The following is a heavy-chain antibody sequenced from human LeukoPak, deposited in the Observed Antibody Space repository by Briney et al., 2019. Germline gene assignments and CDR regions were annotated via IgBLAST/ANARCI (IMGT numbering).Heavy chain of an antibody. CDR2: INADNGNT. CDR1: GYTFTSYA. J-gene: IGHJ6*04. D-gene: IGHD2-2*03. V-gene: IGHV1-3*01. CDR3: ARSWIEDYYYGMDV. Sequence: GASVKVSCKASGYTFTSYAIHWVPQAPGQRLEWMGWINADNGNTKYSQSFQGRVTITRDTSATTAYMELSSLRSEDTAVYYCARSWIEDYYYGMDVWGKGTSVTVSS.